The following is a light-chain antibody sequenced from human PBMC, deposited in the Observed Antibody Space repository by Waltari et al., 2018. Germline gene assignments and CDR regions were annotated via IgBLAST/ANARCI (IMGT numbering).Light chain of an antibody. Sequence: SSELTQDPAVSVAMGQTARITCQGDSIRSNYASWYQQRPGQAPILVIYDKNNRPSGVPDRFSGSSSHNTGSLTITGAQAEDEASYYCHARDASGVAGSFGGGTKLTVL. CDR2: DKN. V-gene: IGLV3-19*01. CDR3: HARDASGVAGS. J-gene: IGLJ2*01. CDR1: SIRSNY.